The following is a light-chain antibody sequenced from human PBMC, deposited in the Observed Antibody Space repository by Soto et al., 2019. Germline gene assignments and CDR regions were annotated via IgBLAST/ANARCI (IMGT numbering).Light chain of an antibody. CDR3: TSYTSISTYV. V-gene: IGLV2-14*01. CDR2: EVS. Sequence: QAALTQPASVSEAPGQLIYISCAGTSSAVGGYNHGVWYQGHADEAPKLLIHEVSNRTSGVSNRFSGSKSGNTASMTISGLQAEDEADYYCTSYTSISTYVFGTGTKVTVL. CDR1: SSAVGGYNH. J-gene: IGLJ1*01.